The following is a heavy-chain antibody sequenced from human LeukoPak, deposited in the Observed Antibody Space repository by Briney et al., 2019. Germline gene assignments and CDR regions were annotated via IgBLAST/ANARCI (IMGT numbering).Heavy chain of an antibody. D-gene: IGHD3-10*01. CDR3: AHSEDYYGSVDAFDI. CDR1: GFSRSTSGVV. CDR2: IYWDDDK. J-gene: IGHJ3*02. V-gene: IGHV2-5*02. Sequence: SGPTLVNPTQTLTLTCTFSGFSRSTSGVVVGWIRQPSGKALEWLAFIYWDDDKRYSPSLESRLTITKDTFKNQVVLTMTNMDPVDTATYYCAHSEDYYGSVDAFDIWGQGTMVTVSS.